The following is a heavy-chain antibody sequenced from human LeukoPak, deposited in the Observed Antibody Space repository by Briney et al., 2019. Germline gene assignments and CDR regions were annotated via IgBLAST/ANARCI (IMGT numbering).Heavy chain of an antibody. V-gene: IGHV1-69*05. D-gene: IGHD2-8*01. Sequence: SVKVSCRASGDTFGSYAINWVRQAPGQGLEWMGAIISVFGRTNYAQKFQGRVTVTTDEPTSTAFMELSSLTSEDTAIYYCVRDKGGLTIMDAFDIWGQGTLVIVSS. J-gene: IGHJ3*02. CDR2: IISVFGRT. CDR1: GDTFGSYA. CDR3: VRDKGGLTIMDAFDI.